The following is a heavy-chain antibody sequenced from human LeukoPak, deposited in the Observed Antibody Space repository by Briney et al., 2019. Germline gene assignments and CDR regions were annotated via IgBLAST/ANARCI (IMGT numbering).Heavy chain of an antibody. D-gene: IGHD5-24*01. V-gene: IGHV4-61*02. CDR2: IYASGNT. CDR3: ASYREAYDLYPHGLDV. CDR1: GASVSTTAYF. J-gene: IGHJ3*01. Sequence: SETLSLTCSVSGASVSTTAYFWNWIRQPAEEGLEWIGRIYASGNTHYNPSLKSRVTMSLDTSKNQFSLTMNSVTAADSAVYFCASYREAYDLYPHGLDVWGRGTVVTVSS.